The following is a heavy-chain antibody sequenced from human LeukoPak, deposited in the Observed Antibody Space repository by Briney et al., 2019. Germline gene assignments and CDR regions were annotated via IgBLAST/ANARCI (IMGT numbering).Heavy chain of an antibody. CDR1: GGSFSGYY. D-gene: IGHD3-22*01. CDR3: ARESWLLYIDY. Sequence: SETLSLTCAVYGGSFSGYYWSWIRQPPGKGLEWIGEISHSGSTNYNPSLKSRVTISVDTSKNQFSLKLSSVTAADTAVYYCARESWLLYIDYWGQGTLVTVSS. V-gene: IGHV4-34*01. J-gene: IGHJ4*02. CDR2: ISHSGST.